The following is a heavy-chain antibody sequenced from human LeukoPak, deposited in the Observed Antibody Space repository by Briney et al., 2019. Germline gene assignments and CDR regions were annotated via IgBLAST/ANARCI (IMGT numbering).Heavy chain of an antibody. J-gene: IGHJ3*02. CDR2: VFPVDSDT. D-gene: IGHD3-10*01. CDR3: ARQLGSDAFDI. V-gene: IGHV5-51*01. CDR1: GYSFISYW. Sequence: GESLKISCKGSGYSFISYWIGWVRQMPGKGLEWMGIVFPVDSDTRYSPSFQGQVTTSVDKSITTAYLQWSSLKASDTAMYYCARQLGSDAFDIWGQGTMVTVSS.